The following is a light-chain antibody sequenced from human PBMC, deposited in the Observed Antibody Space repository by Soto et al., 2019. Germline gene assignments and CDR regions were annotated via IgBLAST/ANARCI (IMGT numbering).Light chain of an antibody. CDR3: QQYDNYSPYT. CDR1: QTISSS. CDR2: KAS. J-gene: IGKJ2*01. V-gene: IGKV1-5*03. Sequence: DIQMTQFPPTLSASIGDRVTITCRASQTISSSLAWYQQKPGKAPKLLIYKASTLETGVPSRFSGSGSGTVFTLIICSLQLDDFGTYHCQQYDNYSPYTFGQGTRLEIK.